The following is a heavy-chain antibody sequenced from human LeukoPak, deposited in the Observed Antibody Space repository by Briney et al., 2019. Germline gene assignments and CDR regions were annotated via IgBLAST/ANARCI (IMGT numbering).Heavy chain of an antibody. CDR1: GGSISSYY. D-gene: IGHD1-26*01. V-gene: IGHV4-59*08. J-gene: IGHJ6*02. Sequence: SETLSLTCNVSGGSISSYYWSWIRQPPGRGLEWIGYIYYTGSTTNYNPSLKSRVTISVDTSKNQFSLRLSSVTAADTAVYYCARHAGRPSYYYYYYGMDVWGQGTTVTVSS. CDR3: ARHAGRPSYYYYYYGMDV. CDR2: IYYTGSTT.